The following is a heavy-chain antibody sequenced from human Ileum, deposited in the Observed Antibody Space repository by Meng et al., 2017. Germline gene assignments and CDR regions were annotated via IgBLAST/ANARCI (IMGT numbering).Heavy chain of an antibody. J-gene: IGHJ4*02. CDR3: AEGGGPQGDLSLY. CDR2: ISSSGGTI. D-gene: IGHD2-21*02. V-gene: IGHV3-48*03. Sequence: GGSLRLSCESSGFTFNSYEMNWVRQAPGKGLEWISYISSSGGTIYYADSVKGRFTISRDNAKNSLYLQMNSLRVEDTAVYYCAEGGGPQGDLSLYWGRGTLVTVSS. CDR1: GFTFNSYE.